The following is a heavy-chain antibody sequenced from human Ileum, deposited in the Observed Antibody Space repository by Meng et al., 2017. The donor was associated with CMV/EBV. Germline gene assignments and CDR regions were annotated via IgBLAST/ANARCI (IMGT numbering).Heavy chain of an antibody. CDR2: ISSSSNYI. V-gene: IGHV3-21*01. CDR3: ASMDGYNLYFDY. Sequence: GGSLRLSCAASGFTLSNYVMTWVRQAPGKGLEWVSSISSSSNYIYYADSVEGRFTISRDNSKNSLYLQMNSLRAEDTAVYYCASMDGYNLYFDYWGQGTLVTVSS. J-gene: IGHJ4*02. CDR1: GFTLSNYV. D-gene: IGHD5-24*01.